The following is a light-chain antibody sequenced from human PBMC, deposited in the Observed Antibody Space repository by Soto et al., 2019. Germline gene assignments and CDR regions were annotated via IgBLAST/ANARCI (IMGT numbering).Light chain of an antibody. CDR2: EGS. J-gene: IGLJ2*01. V-gene: IGLV2-23*03. CDR1: SSDVGSYNL. CDR3: CSYAGSSTFHVV. Sequence: QSVLPQPASVSGSPGQSITISCTGTSSDVGSYNLVSWYQQHPGKAPKLMIYEGSKRPSGVSNRFSGSKSGNTAALTISGLQAEDEDDYYCCSYAGSSTFHVVFGGGTTLTVL.